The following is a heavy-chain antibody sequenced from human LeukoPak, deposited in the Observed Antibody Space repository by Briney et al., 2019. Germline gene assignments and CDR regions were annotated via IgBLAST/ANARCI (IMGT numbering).Heavy chain of an antibody. CDR3: ARVTDSGSYYFDY. V-gene: IGHV4-34*01. CDR2: INHSGST. D-gene: IGHD1-26*01. CDR1: GGSISSYY. Sequence: SETLSLTCTVSGGSISSYYWSWVRQPPGKGLEWIGEINHSGSTNYNPSLKSRVTISVDTSKNQFSLKLSSVTAADTAVYYCARVTDSGSYYFDYWGQGTLVTVSS. J-gene: IGHJ4*02.